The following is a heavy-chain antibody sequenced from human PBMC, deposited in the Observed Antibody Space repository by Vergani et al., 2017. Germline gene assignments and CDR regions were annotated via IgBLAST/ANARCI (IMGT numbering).Heavy chain of an antibody. CDR1: GFTFSDYY. V-gene: IGHV3-11*06. Sequence: QVQLVESGGGLVKPGGSLRLSCAASGFTFSDYYMRWIRQAPGKGLEWVSYISSSSSYTNYADSVKGRFTISRDNAKNSLYLQMNSLRAEDTAVYYCATMHEVGVAARGVGVGWFDPWGQGTLVTVSS. CDR2: ISSSSSYT. J-gene: IGHJ5*02. D-gene: IGHD2-15*01. CDR3: ATMHEVGVAARGVGVGWFDP.